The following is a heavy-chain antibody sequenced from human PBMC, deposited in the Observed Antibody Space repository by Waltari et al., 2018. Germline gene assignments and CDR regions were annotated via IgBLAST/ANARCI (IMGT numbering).Heavy chain of an antibody. CDR1: GFTFSYYA. Sequence: DEQLVESGGGLVQPGGSLRLSCSASGFTFSYYAMHWVRQAPGKGLEYLSGISSNGGSTYYADSVRGRFTISRDNSKNILSVQMSSLRVEDTAVYYCVKDRISGTTLYYYYGMDFWGQGTTVTVSS. CDR3: VKDRISGTTLYYYYGMDF. V-gene: IGHV3-64D*08. CDR2: ISSNGGST. D-gene: IGHD1-7*01. J-gene: IGHJ6*02.